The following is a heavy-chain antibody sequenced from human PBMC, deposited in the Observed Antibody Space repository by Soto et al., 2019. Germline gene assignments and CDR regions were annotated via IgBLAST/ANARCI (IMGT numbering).Heavy chain of an antibody. D-gene: IGHD3-10*01. CDR1: GFTFSSYS. CDR3: ATEKDRGYYYYGMDV. J-gene: IGHJ6*02. Sequence: WGSLRLSCAASGFTFSSYSMNWVCQAPGKGLEWVSYISSSSSTIYYADSVKGRFTISRDNTKNSLYLQMNSLRDEDTAVYYCATEKDRGYYYYGMDVWGQGTTVTVSS. CDR2: ISSSSSTI. V-gene: IGHV3-48*02.